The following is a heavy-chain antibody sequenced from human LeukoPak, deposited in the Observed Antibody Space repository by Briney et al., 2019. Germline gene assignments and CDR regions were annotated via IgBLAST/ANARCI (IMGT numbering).Heavy chain of an antibody. CDR1: GYPFASYG. CDR2: ISAYKGNT. D-gene: IGHD1-26*01. J-gene: IGHJ5*02. V-gene: IGHV1-18*01. Sequence: GASVKVSCKASGYPFASYGISWVRQAPGQGLEWMGWISAYKGNTNYAQKFQGRVTMTTDPSTSTAYMELRSLRSDDTAVYYCARGPHLVGATKNWFDPWGQGTLVTVSS. CDR3: ARGPHLVGATKNWFDP.